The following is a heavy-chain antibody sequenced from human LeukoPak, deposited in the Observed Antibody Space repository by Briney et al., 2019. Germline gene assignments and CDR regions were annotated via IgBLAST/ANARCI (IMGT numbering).Heavy chain of an antibody. CDR1: GFTFSSYS. J-gene: IGHJ4*02. CDR3: ARGPPYGDYRKGYYFDY. Sequence: PGGSLRLSCAASGFTFSSYSMNWVRQAPGKGLEWVSSISSSSSYIYYADSVKGRFTISRDNAKNSLYLQMNSLRAEDTAVYYCARGPPYGDYRKGYYFDYWGQGTLVTVSS. D-gene: IGHD4-17*01. CDR2: ISSSSSYI. V-gene: IGHV3-21*01.